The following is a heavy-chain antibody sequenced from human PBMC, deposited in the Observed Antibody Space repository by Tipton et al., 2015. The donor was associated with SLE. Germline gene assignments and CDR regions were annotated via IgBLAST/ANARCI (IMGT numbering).Heavy chain of an antibody. J-gene: IGHJ5*01. Sequence: TLSLTCAVSGGSIISNNWWSWVRQPPGKGLEWIGEIYHSGGTNYNPSLKSRVTISVDKSKNQFSLKLTSVTAADTALYYCASRLAARRDTCFDSWGQGTLVTVSA. V-gene: IGHV4-4*02. D-gene: IGHD6-6*01. CDR1: GGSIISNNW. CDR3: ASRLAARRDTCFDS. CDR2: IYHSGGT.